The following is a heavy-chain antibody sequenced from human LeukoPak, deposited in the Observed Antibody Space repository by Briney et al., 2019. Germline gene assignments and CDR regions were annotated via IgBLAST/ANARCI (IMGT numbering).Heavy chain of an antibody. CDR3: ARGRRYYDILTGDYYYYGMDV. V-gene: IGHV4-61*01. CDR2: IYYSGST. Sequence: SETLSLTCTVSGGSVSSGSYYWSWIRQPPGKGLEWIGYIYYSGSTNCNPSLKSRVTISVDTSKNQFSLKLSSVTAADTAVYYCARGRRYYDILTGDYYYYGMDVWGQGTTVTVSS. CDR1: GGSVSSGSYY. J-gene: IGHJ6*02. D-gene: IGHD3-9*01.